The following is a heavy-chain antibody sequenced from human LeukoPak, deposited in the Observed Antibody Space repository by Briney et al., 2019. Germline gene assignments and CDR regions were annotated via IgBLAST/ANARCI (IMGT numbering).Heavy chain of an antibody. V-gene: IGHV6-1*01. D-gene: IGHD6-19*01. CDR1: GDSVSRTNAA. Sequence: SQTLSLTCVISGDSVSRTNAAWNWIRQSPSRGLEWLGRTYYRTKWYNSAVSVKSRIIINADTSKNQFSLQLNSVTPEDTAVYYCARGGGGMTVALLDQWGQGTPVNVYS. J-gene: IGHJ5*02. CDR2: TYYRTKWY. CDR3: ARGGGGMTVALLDQ.